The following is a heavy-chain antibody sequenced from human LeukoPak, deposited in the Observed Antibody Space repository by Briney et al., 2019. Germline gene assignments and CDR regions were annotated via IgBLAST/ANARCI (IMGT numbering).Heavy chain of an antibody. CDR3: AREAVGHDSSGYYYVY. V-gene: IGHV1-24*01. CDR1: GYTLTELS. CDR2: FDPEDGET. Sequence: ASVKVSCKVSGYTLTELSMHWVRQAPGKGLEWMGGFDPEDGETIYAQKFQGRVTITADKSTSTAYMELSSLRSEDTAVYYCAREAVGHDSSGYYYVYWGQGTLVTVSS. J-gene: IGHJ4*02. D-gene: IGHD3-22*01.